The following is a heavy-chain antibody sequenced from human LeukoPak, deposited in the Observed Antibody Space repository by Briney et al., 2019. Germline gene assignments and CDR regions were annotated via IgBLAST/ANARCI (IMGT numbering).Heavy chain of an antibody. J-gene: IGHJ5*02. CDR1: GYSISSGYY. Sequence: TSETLSLTCTVSGYSISSGYYWGWIRQPPEKGLEWIGRIYHSGSTYYNPSLKSRVTISVDTSKNQFSLKLSSVTAADTAVYYCARGPRVTMIVVAASNWFDPWGQGTPVTVSS. CDR3: ARGPRVTMIVVAASNWFDP. CDR2: IYHSGST. V-gene: IGHV4-38-2*02. D-gene: IGHD3-22*01.